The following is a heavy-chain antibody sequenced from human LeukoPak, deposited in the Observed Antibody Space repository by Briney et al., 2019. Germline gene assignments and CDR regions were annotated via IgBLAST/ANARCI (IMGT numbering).Heavy chain of an antibody. D-gene: IGHD3-9*01. CDR1: GYTFTSYD. Sequence: GASVKVSCKASGYTFTSYDINWVRQATGQGLEWMGWMNPNSGNTGYAQKFQGRVTMTRNTSISTAYMELSSLRSEDTAVYCCARGLQYYDILTGYYDPYWGQGTLVTVSS. CDR2: MNPNSGNT. CDR3: ARGLQYYDILTGYYDPY. J-gene: IGHJ4*02. V-gene: IGHV1-8*01.